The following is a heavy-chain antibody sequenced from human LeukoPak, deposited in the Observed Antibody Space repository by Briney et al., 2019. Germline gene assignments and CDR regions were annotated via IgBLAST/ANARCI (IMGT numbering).Heavy chain of an antibody. J-gene: IGHJ4*02. CDR2: ISYDGSNK. CDR1: GFTFSSYG. Sequence: GGSLGLSCAASGFTFSSYGVHWVRQAPGKGLEWVAVISYDGSNKYYADSVKGRFTISRDNSKNTLYLQMNSLRAEDTAVYYCAKDYGSSWYQEDWGQGTLVTVSS. CDR3: AKDYGSSWYQED. V-gene: IGHV3-30*18. D-gene: IGHD6-13*01.